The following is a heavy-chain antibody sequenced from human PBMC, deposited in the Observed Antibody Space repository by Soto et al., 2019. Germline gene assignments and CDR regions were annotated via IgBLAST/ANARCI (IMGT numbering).Heavy chain of an antibody. J-gene: IGHJ6*02. D-gene: IGHD3-16*01. CDR3: ARRGQGSYYYGMDV. Sequence: LGESLKISCKGSGYSFTSYWISWVRQMPGKGLEWMGRIDPSDSYTNYSPSFQGHVTISADKSISTAYLQWSSLKASDTAMYYCARRGQGSYYYGMDVWGQGTTVTVSS. V-gene: IGHV5-10-1*01. CDR2: IDPSDSYT. CDR1: GYSFTSYW.